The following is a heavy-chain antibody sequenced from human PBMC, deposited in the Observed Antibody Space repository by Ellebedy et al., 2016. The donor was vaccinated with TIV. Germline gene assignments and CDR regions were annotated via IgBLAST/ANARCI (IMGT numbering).Heavy chain of an antibody. Sequence: GESLKISXAASGFSFSSFWMSWVRQAPGKGLEWLANIKEDGSEKHHVDSVNGRFTISRDNAKNSLYLHLSSLRPEDTAVYYCARLNWGRFAFDFWGQGTLVTVSS. J-gene: IGHJ5*01. CDR2: IKEDGSEK. CDR3: ARLNWGRFAFDF. CDR1: GFSFSSFW. V-gene: IGHV3-7*01. D-gene: IGHD7-27*01.